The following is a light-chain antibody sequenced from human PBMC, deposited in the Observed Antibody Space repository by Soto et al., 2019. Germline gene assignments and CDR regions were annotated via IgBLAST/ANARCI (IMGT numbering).Light chain of an antibody. CDR2: GAS. CDR3: QKDGRSPPYT. J-gene: IGKJ2*01. Sequence: EIVLTQSPGTLSLSPGERATLSCRASQSVSSSYLAWYQQKPVQAPRLIIYGASSRATGIPDRFSGSGSGTDFTLSISRLEPEDVGVYYCQKDGRSPPYTFGQVIKLEIK. V-gene: IGKV3-20*01. CDR1: QSVSSSY.